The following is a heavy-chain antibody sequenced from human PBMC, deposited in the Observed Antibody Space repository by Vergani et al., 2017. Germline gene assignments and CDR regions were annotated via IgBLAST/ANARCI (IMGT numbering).Heavy chain of an antibody. D-gene: IGHD6-19*01. J-gene: IGHJ3*02. CDR2: IIPIFGTA. V-gene: IGHV1-69*13. CDR3: ASASIAVAGNTGDAFDI. Sequence: QVQLVQSGAEVKKPGSSVKVSCKASGGTFSSYAISWVRQAPGQGLEWMGRIIPIFGTANYAQKFQGRVTITADESTSTAYMELSSLRSEDTAVCYCASASIAVAGNTGDAFDIWGQGTMVTVSS. CDR1: GGTFSSYA.